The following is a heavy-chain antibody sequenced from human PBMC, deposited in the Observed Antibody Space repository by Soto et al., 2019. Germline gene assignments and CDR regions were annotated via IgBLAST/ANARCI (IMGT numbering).Heavy chain of an antibody. V-gene: IGHV3-23*01. J-gene: IGHJ6*02. D-gene: IGHD6-13*01. CDR3: AKDLRIAAAGSGMDV. CDR1: GFTFSNYA. CDR2: ISGSGGST. Sequence: GGSLRLSCAASGFTFSNYAVTWVRQAPGKGLEWVSAISGSGGSTYYADSVKGRFTISRDNSKNTLYLQMNSLRAEDTAVYYCAKDLRIAAAGSGMDVWGQGTTVTVSS.